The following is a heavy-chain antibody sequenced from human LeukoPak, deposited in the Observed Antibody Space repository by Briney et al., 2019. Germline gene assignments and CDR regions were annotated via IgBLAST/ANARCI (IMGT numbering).Heavy chain of an antibody. CDR2: IYTSGST. CDR3: AREDNPENWFDP. Sequence: SETLSLTCTVSGGSISSYYWSWIRQPAGKGLEWIGRIYTSGSTNYNPSLKSRVTISVDTSKNQFSLKLSSVTAADTAVYYCAREDNPENWFDPWGQGTLVTVSS. V-gene: IGHV4-4*07. CDR1: GGSISSYY. J-gene: IGHJ5*02. D-gene: IGHD1-1*01.